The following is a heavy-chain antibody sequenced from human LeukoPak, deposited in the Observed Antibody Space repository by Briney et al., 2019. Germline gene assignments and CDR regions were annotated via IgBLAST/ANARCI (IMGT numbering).Heavy chain of an antibody. J-gene: IGHJ4*02. V-gene: IGHV3-73*01. D-gene: IGHD2-15*01. CDR1: GFDFSDFH. Sequence: GGSLRLSCAASGFDFSDFHMHWVRQASGRGLEWVGLIRTKPNSYTTVYAASVKGRFTISRDDSKNTAYLQMNSLKAEDTAVYYCTRQHCSGGTCSYVDYWGQGTLVTVSS. CDR3: TRQHCSGGTCSYVDY. CDR2: IRTKPNSYTT.